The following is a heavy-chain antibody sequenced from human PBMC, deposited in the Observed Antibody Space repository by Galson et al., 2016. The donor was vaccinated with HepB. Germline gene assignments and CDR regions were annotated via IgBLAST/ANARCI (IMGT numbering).Heavy chain of an antibody. J-gene: IGHJ4*02. V-gene: IGHV4-61*01. D-gene: IGHD5-18*01. CDR2: LYDSGRT. CDR3: ARGVDTARAYYFDH. CDR1: GGSVTNAKSF. Sequence: ETLSLTCTVSGGSVTNAKSFWSWIRQPPGQGLEWIGYLYDSGRTNLNVSLRSRVTISMDTSKNQFSLRLTSVTAADTAVYYCARGVDTARAYYFDHWGQGRLVSVSS.